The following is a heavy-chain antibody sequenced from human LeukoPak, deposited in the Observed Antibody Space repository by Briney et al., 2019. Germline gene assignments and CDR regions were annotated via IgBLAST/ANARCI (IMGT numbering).Heavy chain of an antibody. D-gene: IGHD3-22*01. CDR2: ISGSGGST. CDR3: AKTYYYDSSNYPPMDY. CDR1: GFTFSSYA. Sequence: GGSLRLSCAASGFTFSSYAMSWVRQAPGKGLEWVSAISGSGGSTYYADSVKGRFTISRDNSKNTLYLQMSSLRAEDTAVYYCAKTYYYDSSNYPPMDYWGQGTLVTVSS. V-gene: IGHV3-23*01. J-gene: IGHJ4*02.